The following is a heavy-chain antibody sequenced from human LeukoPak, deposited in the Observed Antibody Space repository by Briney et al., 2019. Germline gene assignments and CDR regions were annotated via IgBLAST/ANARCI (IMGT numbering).Heavy chain of an antibody. V-gene: IGHV3-43*01. J-gene: IGHJ4*02. CDR1: GFTFDDYS. CDR2: ISWDGDTT. D-gene: IGHD1-20*01. Sequence: PGGSLSLSCAASGFTFDDYSMHWVRQAPGKGLEWVSLISWDGDTTYYADSVKGRFTISRDNAKNSLYLQMNSLRAEDTAVYYCARTFITGTSGDFDYWGQGTLVTVSS. CDR3: ARTFITGTSGDFDY.